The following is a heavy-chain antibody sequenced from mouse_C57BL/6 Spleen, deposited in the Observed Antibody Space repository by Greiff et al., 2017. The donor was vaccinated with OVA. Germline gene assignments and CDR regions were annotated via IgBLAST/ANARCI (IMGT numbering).Heavy chain of an antibody. CDR3: ARGWLPFAY. D-gene: IGHD2-3*01. V-gene: IGHV1-64*01. CDR1: GYTFTSYW. Sequence: VQLQQSGAELVKPGASVKLSCKASGYTFTSYWMHWVKQRPGQGLEWIGMIHPNSGSTNYSEKFKSKATLTVDKSSSTAYMQLSSLTSEDSAVYYCARGWLPFAYWGQGTLVTVSA. J-gene: IGHJ3*01. CDR2: IHPNSGST.